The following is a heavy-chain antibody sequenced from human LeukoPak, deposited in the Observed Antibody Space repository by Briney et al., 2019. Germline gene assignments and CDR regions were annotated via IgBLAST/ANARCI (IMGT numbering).Heavy chain of an antibody. V-gene: IGHV4-39*07. CDR3: ARATYYYDSSGYRPHYYFDY. Sequence: SETLSLTCTVSGGSISSSGYYWGWIRQPPGKGLEWIGSIYSSGSTYYNPSLKSRVTISINTSKNQFSLKLSSVTAADTAVYYCARATYYYDSSGYRPHYYFDYWGQGTLVTVSS. CDR1: GGSISSSGYY. D-gene: IGHD3-22*01. J-gene: IGHJ4*02. CDR2: IYSSGST.